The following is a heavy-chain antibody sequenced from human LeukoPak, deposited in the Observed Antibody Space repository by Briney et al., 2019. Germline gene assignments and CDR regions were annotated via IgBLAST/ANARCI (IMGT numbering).Heavy chain of an antibody. J-gene: IGHJ4*02. D-gene: IGHD3-22*01. Sequence: GGSLRLSCAASGFTVSTTYMSWVRQAPGKGLEWVSIIYTGGSTYYAHSVKGRFTISRDNSKNTVYLQMNSLRAEDTAVYYCAKDRPRSGGYYYDSSAFGMWGQGTLVTVSS. CDR2: IYTGGST. CDR3: AKDRPRSGGYYYDSSAFGM. V-gene: IGHV3-53*01. CDR1: GFTVSTTY.